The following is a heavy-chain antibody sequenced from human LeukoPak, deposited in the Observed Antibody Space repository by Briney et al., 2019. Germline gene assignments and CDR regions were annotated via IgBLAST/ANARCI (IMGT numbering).Heavy chain of an antibody. CDR3: ARDGREEYYYDSSGYNY. CDR1: GFTFSSYS. CDR2: ISSSSSYI. D-gene: IGHD3-22*01. J-gene: IGHJ4*02. V-gene: IGHV3-21*01. Sequence: GGSLRLSCAASGFTFSSYSMNWVRQAPGKGLEWVSSISSSSSYIYYAGSVKGRFTISRDNAKNSLYLQMNSLRAEDTAVYYCARDGREEYYYDSSGYNYWGQGTLVTVSS.